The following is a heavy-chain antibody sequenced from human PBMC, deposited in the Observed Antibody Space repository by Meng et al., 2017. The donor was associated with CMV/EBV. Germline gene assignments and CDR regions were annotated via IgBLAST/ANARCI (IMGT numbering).Heavy chain of an antibody. CDR1: GFTFSDYY. CDR2: ISSSGSTI. D-gene: IGHD3-22*01. CDR3: ARAPTYYYDSSGYYGLGFDY. V-gene: IGHV3-11*04. J-gene: IGHJ4*02. Sequence: GESLKISCAASGFTFSDYYMSWIRQAPGKGLEWVSYISSSGSTIYYADSVKGRFTISRDNAKNSLYLQMNSLRAEDTAVYYCARAPTYYYDSSGYYGLGFDYWGQGTLVTVSS.